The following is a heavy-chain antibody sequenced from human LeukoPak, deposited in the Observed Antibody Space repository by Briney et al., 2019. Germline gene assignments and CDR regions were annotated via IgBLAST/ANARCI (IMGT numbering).Heavy chain of an antibody. CDR1: AFIFSGHW. J-gene: IGHJ4*02. CDR2: IKEDGSER. D-gene: IGHD6-19*01. Sequence: GGSLRLSCEGSAFIFSGHWMNWVRQTPGKGLEWVASIKEDGSERQYVDSVKGRFSISRDNTKGSLFLQLNSLRAEDTAVYYCAKEGSGWYSDYWGQGTLVTVSS. V-gene: IGHV3-7*03. CDR3: AKEGSGWYSDY.